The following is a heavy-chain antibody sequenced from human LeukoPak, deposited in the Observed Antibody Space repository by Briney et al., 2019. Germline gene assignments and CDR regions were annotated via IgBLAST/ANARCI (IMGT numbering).Heavy chain of an antibody. CDR3: ARDRGITRFDI. D-gene: IGHD3-10*01. J-gene: IGHJ3*02. CDR2: IYYSGST. CDR1: GGSISSYY. V-gene: IGHV4-59*01. Sequence: SETLSLTCTVSGGSISSYYWSWVRQPPGKGLEWIGYIYYSGSTNYNPSLKSRVTISVDTSKNQFSLKLSSVTAADTAVYYCARDRGITRFDIWGQGTMVTVSS.